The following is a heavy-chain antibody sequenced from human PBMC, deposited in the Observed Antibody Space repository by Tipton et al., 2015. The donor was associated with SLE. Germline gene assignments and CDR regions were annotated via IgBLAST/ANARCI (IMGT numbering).Heavy chain of an antibody. CDR3: AKDESEEVAADWFDP. CDR1: GFTFDDYA. J-gene: IGHJ5*02. V-gene: IGHV3-23*01. Sequence: SLRLSCTASGFTFDDYAIHWVRQAPGEGLEWVSAISGSGTRTYYADSVRGRFTISRDNSKNTMYLQMNSLRAEDTAVYYCAKDESEEVAADWFDPRGQGILVTVSS. D-gene: IGHD5-12*01. CDR2: ISGSGTRT.